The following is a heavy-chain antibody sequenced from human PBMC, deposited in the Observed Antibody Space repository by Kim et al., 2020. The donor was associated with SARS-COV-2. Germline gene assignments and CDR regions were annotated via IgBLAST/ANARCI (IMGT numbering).Heavy chain of an antibody. Sequence: GGSLRLSCAASGFTFRNYWMHWVRQAPGKGLEYVSHFNSDESTRNYADSVKGRFTISRDNARNTLFLQMNSLRAEDTAVYYCAREGLVGGGDYWGQGTLV. CDR2: FNSDESTR. V-gene: IGHV3-74*01. CDR1: GFTFRNYW. CDR3: AREGLVGGGDY. J-gene: IGHJ4*02. D-gene: IGHD1-26*01.